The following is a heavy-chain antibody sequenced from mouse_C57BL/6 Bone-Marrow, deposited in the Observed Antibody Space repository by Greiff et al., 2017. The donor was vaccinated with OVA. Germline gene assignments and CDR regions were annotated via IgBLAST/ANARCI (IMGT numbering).Heavy chain of an antibody. CDR2: IDPENGDT. V-gene: IGHV14-4*01. D-gene: IGHD1-3*01. Sequence: VQLKESGAELVRPGASVKLSCTASGFNIKDDYMHWVKQRPEQGLEWIGWIDPENGDTEYASKFQGKATITADTSSNTAYLQLSSLTSEDTAVYYCTGVSGGYWGQGTTLTVSS. CDR3: TGVSGGY. J-gene: IGHJ2*01. CDR1: GFNIKDDY.